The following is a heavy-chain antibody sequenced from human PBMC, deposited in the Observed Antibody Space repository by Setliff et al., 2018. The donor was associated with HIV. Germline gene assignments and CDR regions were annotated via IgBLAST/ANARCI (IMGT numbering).Heavy chain of an antibody. V-gene: IGHV4-39*07. CDR1: GGSIKSSSYY. Sequence: SETLSLTCTVSGGSIKSSSYYWCWIRQPPGKGLEWIGSIYYSGNTYYNPSLKSRVTISTDTSRNQFSLRLSSVTAADTAIYYCARVPTSSWYVTTQRTKEYFHHWGQGTLVTVSS. CDR3: ARVPTSSWYVTTQRTKEYFHH. D-gene: IGHD6-13*01. J-gene: IGHJ1*01. CDR2: IYYSGNT.